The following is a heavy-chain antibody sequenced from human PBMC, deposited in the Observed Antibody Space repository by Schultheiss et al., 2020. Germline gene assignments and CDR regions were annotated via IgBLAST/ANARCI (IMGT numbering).Heavy chain of an antibody. CDR3: ARVAYYDFWSGYYKSEDYYYYGMDV. V-gene: IGHV1-18*01. CDR2: ISAYNGNT. J-gene: IGHJ6*04. D-gene: IGHD3-3*01. CDR1: GYTFTSYG. Sequence: ASVKVSCKASGYTFTSYGISWVRQAPGQGLEWMGWISAYNGNTNYAQKLQGRVTMTTDTSTSTAYMELRSLRSDDTAVYYCARVAYYDFWSGYYKSEDYYYYGMDVWGKGTTVTVSA.